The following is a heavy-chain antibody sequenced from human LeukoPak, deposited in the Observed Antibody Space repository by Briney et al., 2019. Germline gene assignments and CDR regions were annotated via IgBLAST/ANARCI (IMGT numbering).Heavy chain of an antibody. V-gene: IGHV3-23*01. CDR2: TSGSGGST. J-gene: IGHJ4*02. D-gene: IGHD1-26*01. CDR1: GFTFSSYA. CDR3: ASQWELHKFDY. Sequence: GGSLRLSCAASGFTFSSYAMSWVRQAPGKGLEWVPATSGSGGSTYYADSVKGRFTISRDNSKNTLYLQMNSLRAEDTAVYYCASQWELHKFDYWGQGTLVTVSS.